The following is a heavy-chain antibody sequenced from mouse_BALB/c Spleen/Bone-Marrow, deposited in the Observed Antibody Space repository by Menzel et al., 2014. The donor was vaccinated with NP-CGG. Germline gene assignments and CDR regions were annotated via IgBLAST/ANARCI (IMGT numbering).Heavy chain of an antibody. D-gene: IGHD2-4*01. CDR2: INPDSSTI. CDR3: ARLYYDYDDVFYWYFDV. V-gene: IGHV4-1*02. Sequence: EVHLVEPGGGLVQPGGSLKLSCAASGFDFSRYWMSWVRQAPGKGLEWIGEINPDSSTINYTPSLKGKFIISRDNAKNTLYLQMSKVRSEDTALYYCARLYYDYDDVFYWYFDVWGAGTTVTVSS. J-gene: IGHJ1*01. CDR1: GFDFSRYW.